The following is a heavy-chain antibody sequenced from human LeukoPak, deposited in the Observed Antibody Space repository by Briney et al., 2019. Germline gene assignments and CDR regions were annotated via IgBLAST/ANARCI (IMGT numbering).Heavy chain of an antibody. CDR1: GGSFSGYY. J-gene: IGHJ5*02. D-gene: IGHD6-19*01. V-gene: IGHV4-34*01. Sequence: SETLSLTCAVYGGSFSGYYWSWIRQPPGKGLEWIGEINHSGSTNYNPSLESRVTISVDTSKNQFSLKLSSVTAADTAVYYCARGLLILAVAGIPPNWFDPWGPGTLVTVSS. CDR3: ARGLLILAVAGIPPNWFDP. CDR2: INHSGST.